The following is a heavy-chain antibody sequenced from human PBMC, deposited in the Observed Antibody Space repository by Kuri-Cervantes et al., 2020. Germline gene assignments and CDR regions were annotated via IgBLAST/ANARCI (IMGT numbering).Heavy chain of an antibody. V-gene: IGHV4-61*02. Sequence: LRLSCTVSGGSISNSNYYWSWIRQAAGKGLEWIGRIYTSGSTNYNPSLKSRVTISVDKSKNQFSLKLSSVTAADTAVYYCASSVGGSGYYPFDYWGQGTLVTVSS. CDR3: ASSVGGSGYYPFDY. CDR1: GGSISNSNYY. CDR2: IYTSGST. D-gene: IGHD3-22*01. J-gene: IGHJ4*02.